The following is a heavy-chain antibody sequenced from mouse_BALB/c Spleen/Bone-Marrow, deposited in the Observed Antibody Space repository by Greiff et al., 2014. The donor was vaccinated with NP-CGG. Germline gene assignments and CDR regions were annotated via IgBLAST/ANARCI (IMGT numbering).Heavy chain of an antibody. CDR1: GYTFINYW. V-gene: IGHV1-5*01. D-gene: IGHD2-4*01. J-gene: IGHJ3*01. CDR3: TCFYYDYDGLGWFAY. Sequence: VQLQQSGTVLARPGASVKMSCKASGYTFINYWVHWVKQRPGQGLEWIGAIYPGNSDTSYNQKFKAKAKLTAVTSTSTAYMELSSLTNEDSAVYYCTCFYYDYDGLGWFAYWGQGTLVTVSA. CDR2: IYPGNSDT.